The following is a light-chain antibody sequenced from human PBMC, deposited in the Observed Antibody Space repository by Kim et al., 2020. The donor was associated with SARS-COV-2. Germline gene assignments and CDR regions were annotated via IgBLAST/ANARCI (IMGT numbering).Light chain of an antibody. J-gene: IGKJ4*01. V-gene: IGKV3-11*01. Sequence: SPGERATLSGRAGQSVSSYIAWYQQKPGQAPRRLIYDASNMATGIPARFSGSGSGTDFTLTISSLEPEDFAVYYCQQRSNWPELTFGGGTKVEI. CDR3: QQRSNWPELT. CDR2: DAS. CDR1: QSVSSY.